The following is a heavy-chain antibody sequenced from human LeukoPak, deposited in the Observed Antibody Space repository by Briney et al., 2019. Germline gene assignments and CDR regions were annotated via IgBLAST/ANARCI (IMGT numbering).Heavy chain of an antibody. CDR1: GGSISSGGYY. CDR2: IYYSGST. Sequence: PSETLSLTCTVSGGSISSGGYYWSWIRQHPGKGLEWIGSIYYSGSTYYNPSLKSRVTISVDTSKNQFSLKLSSETAADTAVYYCASTLRPPKIVVVPAAPPADDAFDIWGQGTMVTVSS. D-gene: IGHD2-2*01. J-gene: IGHJ3*02. CDR3: ASTLRPPKIVVVPAAPPADDAFDI. V-gene: IGHV4-39*07.